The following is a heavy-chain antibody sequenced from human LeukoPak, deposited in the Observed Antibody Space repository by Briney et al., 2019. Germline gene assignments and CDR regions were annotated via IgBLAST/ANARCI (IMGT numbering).Heavy chain of an antibody. Sequence: GGALRLSCAASGFTLSSYAMSWGRQAPGEGLEWVSAISGSGGSTYYADSVKGRFTISRDNSKNTLYLQMNSLRAEDTAVYYCAKGRELLWRTYYFDYWGQGTLVTVSS. CDR3: AKGRELLWRTYYFDY. CDR2: ISGSGGST. CDR1: GFTLSSYA. D-gene: IGHD2-2*01. J-gene: IGHJ4*02. V-gene: IGHV3-23*01.